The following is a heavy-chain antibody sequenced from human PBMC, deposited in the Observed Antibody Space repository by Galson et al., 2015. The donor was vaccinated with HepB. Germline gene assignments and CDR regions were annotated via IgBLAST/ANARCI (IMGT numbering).Heavy chain of an antibody. Sequence: SVKVSCKASGGTFSSYAISWVRQAPGQGLEWMGRIIPILGIANYAQKFQGRVTITADKSTSTAYMELSSLRSEDTAVYYCASSFYDFWSGYLKNNNWFDPWGQGTLVTVSS. J-gene: IGHJ5*02. CDR2: IIPILGIA. V-gene: IGHV1-69*04. CDR1: GGTFSSYA. CDR3: ASSFYDFWSGYLKNNNWFDP. D-gene: IGHD3-3*01.